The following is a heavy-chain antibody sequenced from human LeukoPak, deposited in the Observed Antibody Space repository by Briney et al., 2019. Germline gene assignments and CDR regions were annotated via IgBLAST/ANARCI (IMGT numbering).Heavy chain of an antibody. CDR1: GYTFTSYY. CDR2: INPSGGST. Sequence: ASVKVSCKASGYTFTSYYMHWVRQAPGQGLEWMGIINPSGGSTSYAQKFQGRVTMTRDTSTSTVYMELSSLRSEGTAVYYCAIPWHETYYDFWSGYSYYGMDVWGQGTTVTVSS. J-gene: IGHJ6*02. D-gene: IGHD3-3*01. V-gene: IGHV1-46*01. CDR3: AIPWHETYYDFWSGYSYYGMDV.